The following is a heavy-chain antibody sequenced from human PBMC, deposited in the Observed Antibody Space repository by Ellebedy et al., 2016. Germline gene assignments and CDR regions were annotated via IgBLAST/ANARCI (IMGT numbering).Heavy chain of an antibody. D-gene: IGHD3-22*01. V-gene: IGHV1-69*13. CDR1: GGTFSSYA. J-gene: IGHJ5*02. CDR3: ARDSRDYYDSSGYYYSSWFDP. CDR2: IIPIFGTA. Sequence: SVKVSCKASGGTFSSYAISWVRQAPGQGLEWMGGIIPIFGTANYAQKFQGRVTITADESTSTAYMELSSLRSEDTAVYYCARDSRDYYDSSGYYYSSWFDPWGQGTLVTVSS.